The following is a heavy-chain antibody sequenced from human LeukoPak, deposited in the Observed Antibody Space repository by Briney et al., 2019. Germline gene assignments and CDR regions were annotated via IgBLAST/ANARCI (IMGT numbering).Heavy chain of an antibody. V-gene: IGHV2-70*04. CDR2: IDWDDDK. J-gene: IGHJ4*02. Sequence: SGPTLVNPTQTLTLTCTFSGFSLSTSGMRVSWIRQPPGKALEWLARIDWDDDKFYSTSLKTRLTISKDNSKNQVVLTMTNMDPVDTATYYCARSPTKYCSGGSCYGAFDYWGQGTLVTVSS. D-gene: IGHD2-15*01. CDR3: ARSPTKYCSGGSCYGAFDY. CDR1: GFSLSTSGMR.